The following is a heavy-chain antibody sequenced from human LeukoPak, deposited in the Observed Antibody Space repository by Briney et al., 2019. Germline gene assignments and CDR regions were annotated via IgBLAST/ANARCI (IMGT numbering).Heavy chain of an antibody. CDR2: IDIAGDT. CDR3: ARTTVTSGPYWYFDL. D-gene: IGHD4-17*01. CDR1: GFTLSNYY. V-gene: IGHV3-13*01. J-gene: IGHJ2*01. Sequence: GGSLRLSCAASGFTLSNYYMHWVRQATGEGLEWVSGIDIAGDTYYPGSVRGRFTISRENAENSLYLQMNSLRAGDTGVYYCARTTVTSGPYWYFDLWGRGTLVTVS.